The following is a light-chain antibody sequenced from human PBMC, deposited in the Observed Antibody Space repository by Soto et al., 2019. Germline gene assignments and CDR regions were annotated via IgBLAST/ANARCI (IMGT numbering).Light chain of an antibody. Sequence: QSALTQPASVSGSPGQSITISCTGTSSDVGGYNYVSWYQQHPGKAPKLMIYGVSNRPSGVSNRFSGSKSGNTASLTISGLQTEDEADYYCCSYTTSSSWVFGGGTKLTVL. J-gene: IGLJ3*02. V-gene: IGLV2-14*01. CDR1: SSDVGGYNY. CDR3: CSYTTSSSWV. CDR2: GVS.